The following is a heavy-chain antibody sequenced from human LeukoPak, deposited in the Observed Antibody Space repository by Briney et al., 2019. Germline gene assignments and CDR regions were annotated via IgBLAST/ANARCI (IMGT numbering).Heavy chain of an antibody. D-gene: IGHD3-22*01. CDR1: GYTFTSYY. V-gene: IGHV1-46*01. CDR2: INPSGGST. CDR3: ARDAETDSSGYYSDY. Sequence: ASVKVSCKASGYTFTSYYMHWVRQAPGQGLEWMGIINPSGGSTSYAQEFQGRVTMTRDMSTSTVYMELSSLRSEDTAVYYCARDAETDSSGYYSDYWGQGTLVTVSS. J-gene: IGHJ4*02.